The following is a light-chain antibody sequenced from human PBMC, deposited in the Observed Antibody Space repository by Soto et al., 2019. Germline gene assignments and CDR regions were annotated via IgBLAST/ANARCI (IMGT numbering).Light chain of an antibody. V-gene: IGKV3-11*01. CDR3: QQRSSWHT. CDR2: DAS. Sequence: IVVTQSPASLSLSPGERATLSCRASQSVSSYLAWYQQKPGQAPRLLIYDASNRATGIPARFSGSGSGTDFTLTISSLEPEDSAIYYCQQRSSWHTFGQGTKVDIK. CDR1: QSVSSY. J-gene: IGKJ1*01.